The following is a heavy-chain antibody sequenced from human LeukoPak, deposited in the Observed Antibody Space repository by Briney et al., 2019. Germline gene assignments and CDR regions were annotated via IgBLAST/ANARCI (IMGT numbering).Heavy chain of an antibody. CDR1: GYTFTDYY. CDR2: INPNSGGT. Sequence: ASVKVSCKASGYTFTDYYIYWVRQAPGQGLEWMGWINPNSGGTKYAQKFQGRVTMTRDTSISTAYMELSRLRSDDTAFYYCARPRGYSYGSDAFDIWGQGTMVTVSS. V-gene: IGHV1-2*02. CDR3: ARPRGYSYGSDAFDI. J-gene: IGHJ3*02. D-gene: IGHD5-18*01.